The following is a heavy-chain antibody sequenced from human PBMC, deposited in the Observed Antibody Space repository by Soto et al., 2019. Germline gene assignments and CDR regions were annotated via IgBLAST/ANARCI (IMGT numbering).Heavy chain of an antibody. CDR2: IYYSGST. CDR1: GGSISKNNFY. D-gene: IGHD3-16*01. V-gene: IGHV4-39*01. Sequence: QLQLQESGPGLVKPSETLSLTCTVSGGSISKNNFYWGWIRQPPGKGLEWIGTIYYSGSTYHNPSLKSRVTISVDTSKNQFSLKLSSVTAADTAVYYCARQRTTFGGLKCPYFDYWGQGILVTVSS. CDR3: ARQRTTFGGLKCPYFDY. J-gene: IGHJ4*02.